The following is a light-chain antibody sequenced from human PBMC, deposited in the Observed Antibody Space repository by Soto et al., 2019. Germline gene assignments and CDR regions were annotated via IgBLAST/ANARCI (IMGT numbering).Light chain of an antibody. Sequence: DLQMTQSPSTLSASVGDSVTITGRARQLISSRLAWYQQKPGKAPKLLIYKASRLERVVPSRFSGSESGTEFTLTITCLQADEFATYYCQQDDKYWTFVQGTKVEIK. V-gene: IGKV1-5*03. CDR2: KAS. J-gene: IGKJ1*01. CDR3: QQDDKYWT. CDR1: QLISSR.